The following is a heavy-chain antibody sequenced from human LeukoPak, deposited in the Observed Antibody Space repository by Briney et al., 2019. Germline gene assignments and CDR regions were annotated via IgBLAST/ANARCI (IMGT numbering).Heavy chain of an antibody. J-gene: IGHJ4*02. V-gene: IGHV7-4-1*02. CDR2: ININTGNP. CDR1: GYTFSNYA. CDR3: ARDRSGYYPYYFDY. D-gene: IGHD3-22*01. Sequence: GASVKVSCKASGYTFSNYAMNWVRQAPGQGLEWMGWININTGNPTYAQGFTGRFVFSLDTSVSTAYLQISSLKTEDTAVYYCARDRSGYYPYYFDYWGQGTLVTVSS.